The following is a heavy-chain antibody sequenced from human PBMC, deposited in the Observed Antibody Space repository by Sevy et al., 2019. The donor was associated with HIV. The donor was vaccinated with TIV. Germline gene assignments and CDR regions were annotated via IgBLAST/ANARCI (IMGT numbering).Heavy chain of an antibody. CDR1: GGSISSTNW. CDR3: ARRFYYDSGTHYKYYFDY. D-gene: IGHD3-22*01. CDR2: VYHSGTT. Sequence: SETLSLTCDVSGGSISSTNWWSWVRQPPGKGLEWIGEVYHSGTTNYNPSLKRRVTMSVDKSKNQFSLKLSYVTAADTALYYCARRFYYDSGTHYKYYFDYWGQGTLVTVSS. V-gene: IGHV4-4*02. J-gene: IGHJ4*02.